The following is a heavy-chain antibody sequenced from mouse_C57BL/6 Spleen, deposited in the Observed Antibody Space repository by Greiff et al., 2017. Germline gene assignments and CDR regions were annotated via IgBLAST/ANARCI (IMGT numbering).Heavy chain of an antibody. Sequence: VQLQQSGPELVKPGASVKISCKASGYAFSSSWMNWVKQRPGKGLEWIGRIYPGDGDTNYNGRFKGKATLTVDKSSRTSYMQLSSLTSEDAAVYVCAKSSDGYLFDYWGQGTTLTVSS. V-gene: IGHV1-82*01. CDR1: GYAFSSSW. CDR3: AKSSDGYLFDY. J-gene: IGHJ2*01. CDR2: IYPGDGDT. D-gene: IGHD2-3*01.